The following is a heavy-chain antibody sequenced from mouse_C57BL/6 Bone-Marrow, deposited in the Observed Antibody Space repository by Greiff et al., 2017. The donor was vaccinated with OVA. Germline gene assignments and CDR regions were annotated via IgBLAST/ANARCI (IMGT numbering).Heavy chain of an antibody. D-gene: IGHD2-5*01. V-gene: IGHV5-12*01. CDR2: ISNGGGST. CDR1: GFTFSDYY. CDR3: ASSNPWFAY. Sequence: VKLVEFGGGLVQPGGSLKLSCAASGFTFSDYYMYWVRQTPEKRLEWVAYISNGGGSTYYPDTVKGRFTISKDNAKNTLYLQMSRLKSEDTAMYYCASSNPWFAYWGQGTLVTVCA. J-gene: IGHJ3*01.